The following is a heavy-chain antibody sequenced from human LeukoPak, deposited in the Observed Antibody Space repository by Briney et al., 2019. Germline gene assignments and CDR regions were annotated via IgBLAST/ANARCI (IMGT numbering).Heavy chain of an antibody. CDR1: RLTLSSYW. CDR3: ARGGYCGSTSCFLIDP. J-gene: IGHJ5*02. V-gene: IGHV3-74*01. CDR2: INSDGSST. Sequence: PGGSLRLSCAGSRLTLSSYWMQWVRQAPGKGLVWVSRINSDGSSTNYADSVKGRFTISRDNAKNTLYLQMNSLSTEDTAVYHCARGGYCGSTSCFLIDPWGQGTLVTVSS. D-gene: IGHD2-2*01.